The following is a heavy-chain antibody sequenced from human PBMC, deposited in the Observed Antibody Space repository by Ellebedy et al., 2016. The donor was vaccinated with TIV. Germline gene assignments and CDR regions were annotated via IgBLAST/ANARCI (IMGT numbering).Heavy chain of an antibody. CDR1: GFTFSSYE. CDR2: ISSSGGTI. V-gene: IGHV3-48*03. J-gene: IGHJ5*02. Sequence: GESLKISCAGSGFTFSSYEMNWVRQAPGKGLEHISYISSSGGTIYYADSVKGRFTISRDNAKKSLYLQMNSLRAEDTAVYYCARRGSYGDYAVQINSWFDTWGRGTLVAVSS. D-gene: IGHD4-17*01. CDR3: ARRGSYGDYAVQINSWFDT.